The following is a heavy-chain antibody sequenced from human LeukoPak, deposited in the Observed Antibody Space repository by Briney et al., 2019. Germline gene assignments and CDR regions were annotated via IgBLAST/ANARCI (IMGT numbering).Heavy chain of an antibody. CDR3: VCLGLGGLSLD. D-gene: IGHD3-16*01. J-gene: IGHJ4*02. V-gene: IGHV3-74*01. Sequence: GGSLRLSCAASGFTFSRYSMHWVRHAPGKGLVWVSHVNSDGSGTDYADSVKGRFTISRDNAKNTLYLQMNSLRVEETAVYYCVCLGLGGLSLDWGQGTLVTVSS. CDR1: GFTFSRYS. CDR2: VNSDGSGT.